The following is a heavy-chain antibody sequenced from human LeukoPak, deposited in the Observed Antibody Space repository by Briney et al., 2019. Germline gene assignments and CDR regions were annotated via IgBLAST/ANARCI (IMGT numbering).Heavy chain of an antibody. D-gene: IGHD1-26*01. CDR1: GYSFTGYW. Sequence: GESLKISCKGSGYSFTGYWIGWVRQMPGKGLEWMGIIYPGDSDTRYSPSFQGQVTISADKSISTAYLQWSSLKASDTAMYYCARRLDFIVGATHDAFDIWGQGTMVTVSS. CDR3: ARRLDFIVGATHDAFDI. J-gene: IGHJ3*02. CDR2: IYPGDSDT. V-gene: IGHV5-51*01.